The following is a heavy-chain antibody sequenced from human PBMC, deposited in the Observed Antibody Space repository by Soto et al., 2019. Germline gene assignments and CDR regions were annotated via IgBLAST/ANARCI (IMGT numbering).Heavy chain of an antibody. CDR1: GGTFGTSA. V-gene: IGHV1-69*12. CDR3: ARGGGPRPAFWRGPLGGGWFDP. CDR2: IVPMFGTA. Sequence: VQLVQSGAEVKKPGSSVKVSCKASGGTFGTSAITWVRQAPGQGLEWMGGIVPMFGTANHAQKFQGRVTITADESTTTAYMELSSLRSEDTAVYFCARGGGPRPAFWRGPLGGGWFDPWGQGTLVTVSS. J-gene: IGHJ5*02. D-gene: IGHD3-3*01.